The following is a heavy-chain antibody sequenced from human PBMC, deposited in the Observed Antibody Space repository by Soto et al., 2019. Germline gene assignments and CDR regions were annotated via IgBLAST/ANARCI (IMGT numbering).Heavy chain of an antibody. Sequence: QVQLVQSGAEVKKPGASVKVSCKASGYTFTGYYMHWVRQAPGQGLEWMGWITPNSCGTNYAQKFQGRVTMTRDTSISTAYMGLSRLRSEDTAVYYCATLSRRYDYWGQGTLVTVSS. J-gene: IGHJ4*02. CDR2: ITPNSCGT. V-gene: IGHV1-2*02. D-gene: IGHD6-13*01. CDR3: ATLSRRYDY. CDR1: GYTFTGYY.